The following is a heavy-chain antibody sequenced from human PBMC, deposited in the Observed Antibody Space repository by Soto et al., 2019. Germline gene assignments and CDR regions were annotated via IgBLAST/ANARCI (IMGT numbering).Heavy chain of an antibody. V-gene: IGHV4-4*07. CDR3: ARGMGRYFDL. J-gene: IGHJ2*01. CDR2: ISASGRS. Sequence: QVQLQESGPGLVKPSETLSLTCTVSGDFISNFYWSWIRKPAGKGLQSLGRISASGRSNYNPNLQRRVGMSLDTSKNQFSLRLTSLSAADTAVYFCARGMGRYFDLWGRGTLVTVFS. CDR1: GDFISNFY. D-gene: IGHD2-8*01.